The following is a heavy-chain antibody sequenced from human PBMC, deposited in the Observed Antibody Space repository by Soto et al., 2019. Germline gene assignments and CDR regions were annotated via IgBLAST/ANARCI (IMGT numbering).Heavy chain of an antibody. V-gene: IGHV1-69*01. J-gene: IGHJ4*02. CDR3: ARGWGYDSRDDYYAY. Sequence: QVQLVQSGAEVRKPGSSVKVSCKASGGTFSRHAISWVRQAPGQGLEWMGGLIHIFGTANHAQKFQGRVTIIADESTSTAYMELSSLRFEDTAIYYCARGWGYDSRDDYYAYCGQGTLVSVSS. CDR1: GGTFSRHA. CDR2: LIHIFGTA. D-gene: IGHD3-22*01.